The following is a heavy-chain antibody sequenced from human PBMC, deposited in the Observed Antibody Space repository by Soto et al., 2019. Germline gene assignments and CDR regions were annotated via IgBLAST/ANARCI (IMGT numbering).Heavy chain of an antibody. CDR1: GFTFTSYA. J-gene: IGHJ6*02. CDR3: ARGTTLAIFDYGMDV. V-gene: IGHV3-30-3*01. D-gene: IGHD3-3*01. Sequence: QVQLVESGGGVVQPGRSLRLSCAASGFTFTSYAMHWVRQAPGKVLEWVAVISNDGSNYYYADSVRGRFTISRDNTKNTLFLQMSRLRGEDSGVYYCARGTTLAIFDYGMDVWGQGTTVTVSS. CDR2: ISNDGSNY.